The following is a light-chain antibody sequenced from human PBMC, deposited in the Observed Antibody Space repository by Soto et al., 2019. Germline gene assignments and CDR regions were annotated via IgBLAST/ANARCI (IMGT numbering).Light chain of an antibody. CDR3: QQRSTGGT. Sequence: EIVLTQSPATLSLSPGERATLSCRASQSVRTYLAWYQQKPGQAPRLLIYDASNRATGIPARFSGSGSGTDFTLTISSLEPEDFAVYYCQQRSTGGTFGQGTKLEIK. V-gene: IGKV3-11*01. CDR2: DAS. J-gene: IGKJ2*02. CDR1: QSVRTY.